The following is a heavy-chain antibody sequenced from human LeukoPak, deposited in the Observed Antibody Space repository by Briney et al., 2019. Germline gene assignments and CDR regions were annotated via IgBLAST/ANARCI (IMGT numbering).Heavy chain of an antibody. CDR2: ISPDGSSR. CDR3: TRDGGLLPDN. Sequence: PGGSLRLSCAASGFTFSNYSMNWVRQAPGKGLEWVSRISPDGSSRAYADSVQGRFIISRDYAKNTLSLQMNSLTTEDTAVYYCTRDGGLLPDNWGKGTLVTVSS. V-gene: IGHV3-74*01. CDR1: GFTFSNYS. J-gene: IGHJ4*02. D-gene: IGHD2-21*02.